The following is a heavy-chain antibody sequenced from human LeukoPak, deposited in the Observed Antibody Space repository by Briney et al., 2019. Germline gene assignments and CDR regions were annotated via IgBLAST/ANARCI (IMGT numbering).Heavy chain of an antibody. CDR1: GFTFSSYS. D-gene: IGHD3-22*01. CDR2: ISSSSSYI. V-gene: IGHV3-21*01. CDR3: ARGTYYYDSSGYNGGDY. Sequence: GGSLRLSCAASGFTFSSYSMNWVRQAPGKGLEWVSSISSSSSYIYYADSVKGRFTISRDNAKNSLYLQMNSPRAEDTAVYYCARGTYYYDSSGYNGGDYWGQGTLVTVSS. J-gene: IGHJ4*02.